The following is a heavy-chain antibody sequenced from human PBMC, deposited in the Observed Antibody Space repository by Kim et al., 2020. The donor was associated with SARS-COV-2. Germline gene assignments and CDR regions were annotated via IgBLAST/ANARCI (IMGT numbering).Heavy chain of an antibody. CDR3: ASRGRYYYGSGSYYNDAGFGAFDI. V-gene: IGHV1-69*13. CDR2: IIPIFGTA. Sequence: SVKVSCKASGGTFSSYAISWVRQAPGQGLEWMGGIIPIFGTANYAQKFQGRVTITADESTSTAYMELSSLSSEDTAVYYCASRGRYYYGSGSYYNDAGFGAFDIWGQGTMVTVSS. CDR1: GGTFSSYA. J-gene: IGHJ3*02. D-gene: IGHD3-10*01.